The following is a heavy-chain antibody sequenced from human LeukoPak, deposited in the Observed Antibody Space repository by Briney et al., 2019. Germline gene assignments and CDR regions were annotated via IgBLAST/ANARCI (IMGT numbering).Heavy chain of an antibody. D-gene: IGHD2-15*01. CDR1: GYTFTIYG. J-gene: IGHJ4*02. V-gene: IGHV1-18*01. CDR3: ARVTGYCSGGSCYLTPLFDY. Sequence: GASVKVSCTASGYTFTIYGISWVRQAPGQGLEWMGWISAYNGNTNYAQKLQGRVTMTTDTSTSTAYMELRSLRSDDTAVYYCARVTGYCSGGSCYLTPLFDYWGQGTLVTVSS. CDR2: ISAYNGNT.